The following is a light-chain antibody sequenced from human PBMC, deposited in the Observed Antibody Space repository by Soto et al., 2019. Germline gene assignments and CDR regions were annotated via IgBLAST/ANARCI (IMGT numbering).Light chain of an antibody. V-gene: IGLV2-14*01. J-gene: IGLJ3*02. CDR1: SSDVGAYNY. CDR3: SSYTSSNTWV. CDR2: EVS. Sequence: QSALAQPASVSGSPGQSITISCTGTSSDVGAYNYVSWYQQHPGKVPKLIIYEVSNRPSGVSNRFSGSKSGNTASLTISGLQAEDEVDYYCSSYTSSNTWVFGGGTKLTVL.